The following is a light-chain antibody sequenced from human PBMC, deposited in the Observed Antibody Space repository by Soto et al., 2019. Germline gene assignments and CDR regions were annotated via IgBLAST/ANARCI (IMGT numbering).Light chain of an antibody. CDR3: QQYNNFLWT. CDR2: DAS. J-gene: IGKJ1*01. CDR1: QSIGSS. Sequence: IPVTHSPSTLSASFCYRFTINFRSSQSIGSSLAWYQQKPGKAPNLLISDASSLESGVPSRFSGSASGTEFTLTISSLQPDDFATYYCQQYNNFLWTFGQGTKVDIK. V-gene: IGKV1-5*01.